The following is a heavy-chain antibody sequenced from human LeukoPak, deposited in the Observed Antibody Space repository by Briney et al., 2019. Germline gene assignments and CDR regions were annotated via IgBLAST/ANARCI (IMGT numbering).Heavy chain of an antibody. V-gene: IGHV3-23*01. CDR2: ISGSGGST. J-gene: IGHJ4*02. CDR1: GFTLSSYA. D-gene: IGHD1-26*01. CDR3: AKLRGVVGATDYFDY. Sequence: GGSLRLSCAASGFTLSSYAMNWVRQAPGKGLEWVSAISGSGGSTYYADSVKGRFTISRDNSKNTLYLQMYSLRAEDTAVYYCAKLRGVVGATDYFDYWGQGTLATVSS.